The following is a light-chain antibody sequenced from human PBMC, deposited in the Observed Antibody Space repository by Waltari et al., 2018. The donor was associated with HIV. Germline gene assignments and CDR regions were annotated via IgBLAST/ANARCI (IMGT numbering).Light chain of an antibody. CDR1: QSVSSK. J-gene: IGKJ4*01. V-gene: IGKV3-15*01. CDR2: GAS. Sequence: IVMTQSPATLYVASGERATLSGRASQSVSSKLAWYQQKPGQAPRLLIYGASTRATGIPARFSGGGSGTEFTLTISSLQSEDFAVYYCQQYNNWPLTFGGGTRVEI. CDR3: QQYNNWPLT.